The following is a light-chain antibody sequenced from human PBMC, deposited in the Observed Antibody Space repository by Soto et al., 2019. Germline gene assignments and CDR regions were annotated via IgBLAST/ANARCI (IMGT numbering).Light chain of an antibody. CDR3: QQYGNVPKT. CDR2: AAS. V-gene: IGKV1-33*01. J-gene: IGKJ1*01. CDR1: QDISNY. Sequence: DIQMTQSPSSLSASVGERVTITCQASQDISNYLNWYQQKPGKAPKLLIYAASNLGTGVPSRFSGSGSGTDFTFTISSLQPEDIATYYCQQYGNVPKTFGQGTKVEIK.